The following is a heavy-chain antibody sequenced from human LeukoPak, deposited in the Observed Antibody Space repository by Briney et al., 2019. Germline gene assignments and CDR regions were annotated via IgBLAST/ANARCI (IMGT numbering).Heavy chain of an antibody. CDR3: ARGSSGYSYGYYYYYMDV. V-gene: IGHV4-39*07. J-gene: IGHJ6*03. CDR1: GGSISSNSYY. CDR2: IYYSGST. Sequence: SETLSLTCTVSGGSISSNSYYWGWIRQPPGKGLEWIGSIYYSGSTYYNPSLKNRVTISVDTSKNQFSLKLSSVTAADTAVYYCARGSSGYSYGYYYYYMDVWGKGTTVTVSS. D-gene: IGHD5-18*01.